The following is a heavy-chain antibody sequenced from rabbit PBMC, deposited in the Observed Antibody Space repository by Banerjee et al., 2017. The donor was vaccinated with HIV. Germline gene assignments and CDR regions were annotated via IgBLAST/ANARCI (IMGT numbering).Heavy chain of an antibody. J-gene: IGHJ4*01. V-gene: IGHV1S45*01. D-gene: IGHD4-1*01. CDR1: GFTLSSYW. CDR3: ARDLAGVIGWNFNL. Sequence: QEQLEESGGDLVKPGASLTLTCTASGFTLSSYWMCWVRQAPGKGLEWIACIAVDSSGYTGYASWAKGRFTISKASWTTVTLQMTSLTAADTATYFCARDLAGVIGWNFNLWGPGTLVTVS. CDR2: IAVDSSGYT.